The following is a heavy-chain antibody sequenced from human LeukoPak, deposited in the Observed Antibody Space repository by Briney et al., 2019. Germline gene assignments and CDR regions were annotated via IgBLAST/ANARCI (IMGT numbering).Heavy chain of an antibody. Sequence: GGSLRLSCVGSGFTFSKYAMHWVRQAPGKGLEWLAVISFDAKHKYYGYSVKGGFTISRENSKSTLYLQMSGLTSEDTALYYCARGRVVPATRLDYWGRGTLVTVSS. CDR1: GFTFSKYA. CDR2: ISFDAKHK. D-gene: IGHD2-15*01. CDR3: ARGRVVPATRLDY. J-gene: IGHJ4*02. V-gene: IGHV3-30*04.